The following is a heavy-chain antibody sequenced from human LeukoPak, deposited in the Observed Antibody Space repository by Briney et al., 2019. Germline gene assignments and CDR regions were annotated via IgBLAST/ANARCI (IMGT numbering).Heavy chain of an antibody. Sequence: SETLSLTCTVSGGSISSSSYYWGWIRQPPGKGLEWIGSIYYSGSTYYNPSLKSRVTISVDTSKNQFSLKLSSVTAADTAVYYCARTDLYYDILTGYPAGLDYWGQGTLVTVSS. D-gene: IGHD3-9*01. CDR3: ARTDLYYDILTGYPAGLDY. V-gene: IGHV4-39*01. CDR2: IYYSGST. CDR1: GGSISSSSYY. J-gene: IGHJ4*02.